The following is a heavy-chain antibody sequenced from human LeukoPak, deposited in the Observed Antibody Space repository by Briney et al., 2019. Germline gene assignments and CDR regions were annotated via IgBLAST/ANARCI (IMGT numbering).Heavy chain of an antibody. V-gene: IGHV5-10-1*01. CDR1: GYSFTSYW. CDR3: ARSRLLWFGEAIGFDY. Sequence: GESLKISCKGSGYSFTSYWISRVRQMPGKGLEWMGRIDPSDSYTNYSPSFQGHVTISADKSTSTAHLQWSSLKASDTAMYYCARSRLLWFGEAIGFDYWGQGTLVTVSS. J-gene: IGHJ4*02. D-gene: IGHD3-10*01. CDR2: IDPSDSYT.